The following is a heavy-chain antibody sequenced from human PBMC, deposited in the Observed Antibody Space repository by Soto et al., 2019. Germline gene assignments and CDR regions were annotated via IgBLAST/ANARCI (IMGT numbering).Heavy chain of an antibody. J-gene: IGHJ2*01. CDR2: ISYDGSNK. CDR1: GFTFSSYA. V-gene: IGHV3-30-3*01. Sequence: PGGSLRLSCAASGFTFSSYAMHWVRQAPGKGLEWVAVISYDGSNKYYADSVKGRFTISRDNSKNTLYLQMNSLRAEDTAVYYWARDGRITMIVVALQGNWYFDLWGRGTLVTVSS. CDR3: ARDGRITMIVVALQGNWYFDL. D-gene: IGHD3-22*01.